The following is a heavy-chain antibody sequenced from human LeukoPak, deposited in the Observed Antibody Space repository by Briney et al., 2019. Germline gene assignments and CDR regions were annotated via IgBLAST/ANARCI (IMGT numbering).Heavy chain of an antibody. CDR2: IDPAGDT. Sequence: GGSLRLSCAASGFTLSIYEMHWVRQATGKGLEWVSGIDPAGDTYYAGSVKGRFTISRENAKNSLYLQMNSLRAGDTALYYCARGRGYYDGDGNYQGFHYWGQGTLVTVSS. V-gene: IGHV3-13*04. J-gene: IGHJ4*02. CDR3: ARGRGYYDGDGNYQGFHY. CDR1: GFTLSIYE. D-gene: IGHD3-22*01.